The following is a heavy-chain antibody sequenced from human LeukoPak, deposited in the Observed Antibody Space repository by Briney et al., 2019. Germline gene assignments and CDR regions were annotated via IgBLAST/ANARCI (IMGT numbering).Heavy chain of an antibody. CDR1: GFTFSSYG. CDR2: IRYDGSNK. CDR3: ALRGPLTIFGAPELEPALDY. D-gene: IGHD3-3*01. J-gene: IGHJ4*02. V-gene: IGHV3-30*02. Sequence: GGSLRLSCAASGFTFSSYGMHWVRQAPGKGLEWVAFIRYDGSNKYYADSVKGRFTISRDNSKNTLYLQMNSLRAEDTAVYYCALRGPLTIFGAPELEPALDYWGQGTLVTVSS.